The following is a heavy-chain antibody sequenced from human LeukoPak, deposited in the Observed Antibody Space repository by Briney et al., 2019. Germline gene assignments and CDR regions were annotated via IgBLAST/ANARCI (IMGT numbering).Heavy chain of an antibody. CDR3: ARVSYYYGMGV. J-gene: IGHJ6*02. Sequence: PSETLSLTCTVSGASITSSNYYWLWLRQPPGKGLEWVGSIYYTGITYYNPSLKSRVTISVDTSKNQFSLKLSSVTAADTAVYYCARVSYYYGMGVWGQGTTVTVSS. CDR2: IYYTGIT. CDR1: GASITSSNYY. V-gene: IGHV4-39*07.